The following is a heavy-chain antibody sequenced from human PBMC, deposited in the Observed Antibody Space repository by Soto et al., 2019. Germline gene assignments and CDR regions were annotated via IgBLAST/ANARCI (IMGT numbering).Heavy chain of an antibody. Sequence: NPGGSLRLSCVASGFTLSDYSMSWIRQAPGKGLEWLAFIDSRGRTLSYADSVRGRFTISRDNAENSVYLQMDSLRADDMAAYYCARQAARNYIDSWGQGNSVTVSS. CDR2: IDSRGRTL. CDR3: ARQAARNYIDS. D-gene: IGHD6-6*01. J-gene: IGHJ4*02. CDR1: GFTLSDYS. V-gene: IGHV3-11*01.